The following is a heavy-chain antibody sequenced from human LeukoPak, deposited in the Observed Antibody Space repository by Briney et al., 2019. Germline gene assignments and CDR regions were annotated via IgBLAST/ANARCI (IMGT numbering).Heavy chain of an antibody. D-gene: IGHD3-22*01. Sequence: GGSLRLSCAASGFTFSSYAMSWVRQAPGKGLEWVSAISGSGGSTYYADSVKGRFTISRDNSKNTLYLQMNSLRAEDTAVYYCAKYYYDSCGYLIDYWGQGTLVTVSS. J-gene: IGHJ4*02. V-gene: IGHV3-23*01. CDR3: AKYYYDSCGYLIDY. CDR1: GFTFSSYA. CDR2: ISGSGGST.